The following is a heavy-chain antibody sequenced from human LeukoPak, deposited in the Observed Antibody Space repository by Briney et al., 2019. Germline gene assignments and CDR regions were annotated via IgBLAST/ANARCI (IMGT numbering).Heavy chain of an antibody. J-gene: IGHJ4*02. Sequence: SETLSLPCTVSGGSIGSYHWSWVRQPPGRGLEGLGYIFDSGSPSYKPALKSRVAISLDTSKNQFSLRLGSATAPDTAVYYCARHDDNGWYFFDTWGQATLVTVSS. CDR2: IFDSGSP. CDR1: GGSIGSYH. V-gene: IGHV4-59*08. CDR3: ARHDDNGWYFFDT. D-gene: IGHD6-19*01.